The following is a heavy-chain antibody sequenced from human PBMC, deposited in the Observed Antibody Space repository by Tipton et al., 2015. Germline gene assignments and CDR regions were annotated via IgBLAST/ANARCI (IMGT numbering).Heavy chain of an antibody. CDR2: IYDSGST. D-gene: IGHD4-17*01. CDR3: ARDGGYGDYADFHH. V-gene: IGHV4-59*01. CDR1: GGSISSYG. J-gene: IGHJ1*01. Sequence: TLSLTCTVSGGSISSYGWTWIRQPPGKGLEWIGYIYDSGSTNYNPSLKSRVTISLDTSRNQFSLKLSSVTAADTAVYYCARDGGYGDYADFHHWGQGTLVTVSS.